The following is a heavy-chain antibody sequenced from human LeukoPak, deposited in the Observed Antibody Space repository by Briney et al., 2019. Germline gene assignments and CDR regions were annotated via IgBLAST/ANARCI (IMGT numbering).Heavy chain of an antibody. Sequence: PSETLSLTCTVSGYSIRSTYYWGWIRQPPGKGLEWIGGMHHGGTTFYNPSLKSRVTISVDTSKNHFSLKLTSVTAADTAVYYCARRTYDSGRLYYTYWGQGTLVTVSS. V-gene: IGHV4-38-2*02. CDR2: MHHGGTT. J-gene: IGHJ4*02. CDR3: ARRTYDSGRLYYTY. CDR1: GYSIRSTYY. D-gene: IGHD3-10*01.